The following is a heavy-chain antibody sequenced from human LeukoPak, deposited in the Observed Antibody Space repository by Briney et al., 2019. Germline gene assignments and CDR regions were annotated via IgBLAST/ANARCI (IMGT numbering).Heavy chain of an antibody. CDR2: ISSSGSTT. V-gene: IGHV3-11*04. CDR1: GFTFITYD. CDR3: ARDFPADIVLMVYGFDY. J-gene: IGHJ4*02. D-gene: IGHD2-8*01. Sequence: GGSLRLSCAASGFTFITYDMSWIRQAPGKGLEWVSYISSSGSTTYYAASVKGRFTISRDNAKNSLYLQMNSLRAEDTAVYYCARDFPADIVLMVYGFDYWGQGTLVTVSS.